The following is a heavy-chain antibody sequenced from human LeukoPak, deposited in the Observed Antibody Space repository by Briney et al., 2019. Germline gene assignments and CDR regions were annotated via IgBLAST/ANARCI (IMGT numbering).Heavy chain of an antibody. CDR1: GGSFSGYY. CDR2: INHSGSI. Sequence: SETLSFTCGFYGGSFSGYYWSWYRQPPGEEREWIGEINHSGSINYIPSLKSRVTISVDTSKNQFSLKLSSVTAADTAVYYCARGYYEILTGYYRDAFDIWGQGTMVTVSP. V-gene: IGHV4-34*01. CDR3: ARGYYEILTGYYRDAFDI. D-gene: IGHD3-9*01. J-gene: IGHJ3*02.